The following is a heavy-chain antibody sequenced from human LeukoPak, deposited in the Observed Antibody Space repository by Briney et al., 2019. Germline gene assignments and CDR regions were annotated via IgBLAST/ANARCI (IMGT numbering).Heavy chain of an antibody. J-gene: IGHJ4*02. CDR1: GFTFSSYS. D-gene: IGHD6-13*01. V-gene: IGHV3-48*04. Sequence: PGGSLRLSCAASGFTFSSYSMNWVRQAPGKGLEWVSYISSSSSTIYYADSVKGRFTISRDNAKNSLYLQMNSLRAEDTAVYYCARDSSSWTGTFDYWGREPWSPSPQ. CDR3: ARDSSSWTGTFDY. CDR2: ISSSSSTI.